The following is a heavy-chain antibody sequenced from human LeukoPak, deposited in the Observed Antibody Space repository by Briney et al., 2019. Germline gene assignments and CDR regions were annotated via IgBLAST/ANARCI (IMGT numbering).Heavy chain of an antibody. CDR2: SADGSATK. J-gene: IGHJ4*02. Sequence: GGSLRLSCVVSGFDFGAFGMNWVRQAPGKGLEWISYSADGSATKYYADSVKGRFIISRDNAKKSLYLRMNSLRAEDTAVYYCARRSFEGFDYWGQGTLVTVSS. V-gene: IGHV3-48*04. CDR1: GFDFGAFG. CDR3: ARRSFEGFDY. D-gene: IGHD3-16*01.